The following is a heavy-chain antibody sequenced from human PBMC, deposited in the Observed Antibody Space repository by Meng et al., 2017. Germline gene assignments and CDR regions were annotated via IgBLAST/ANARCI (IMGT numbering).Heavy chain of an antibody. V-gene: IGHV3-48*03. J-gene: IGHJ1*01. D-gene: IGHD6-13*01. CDR1: GFTFSSYE. CDR2: ISSSGSTI. CDR3: ARVGSSSWYYGSAVAAEYFQH. Sequence: GGSLRLSFAASGFTFSSYEMNWVPQAPGKGLEWVSYISSSGSTIYYADSVKGRFTSSRDNAKNSLYLQMNSLRAEDTAVYYCARVGSSSWYYGSAVAAEYFQHWGQGTLVTVSS.